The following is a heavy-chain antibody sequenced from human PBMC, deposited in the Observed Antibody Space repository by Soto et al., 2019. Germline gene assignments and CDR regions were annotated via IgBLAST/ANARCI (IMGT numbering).Heavy chain of an antibody. CDR1: GYRITNYW. CDR2: IYPGDSDT. D-gene: IGHD3-3*01. Sequence: PGESLKISLKGSGYRITNYWIGWVRQMPGKGLEWMGIIYPGDSDTRYSPSFQGQVTISADKSISTAYLQWSSLKASDTAMYYCARSNSRFLEWFGAEKRSNWFDPWGQGTLVTVSS. J-gene: IGHJ5*02. CDR3: ARSNSRFLEWFGAEKRSNWFDP. V-gene: IGHV5-51*01.